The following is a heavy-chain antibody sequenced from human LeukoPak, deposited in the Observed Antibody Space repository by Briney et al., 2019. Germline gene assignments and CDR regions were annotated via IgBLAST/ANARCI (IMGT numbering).Heavy chain of an antibody. CDR1: GGTFSSYA. D-gene: IGHD2-15*01. V-gene: IGHV1-69*13. CDR2: IIPIFGTA. CDR3: AGGSALLALSFDY. J-gene: IGHJ4*02. Sequence: ASVKVSCKASGGTFSSYAISWVRQAPGQGLEWMGGIIPIFGTANYAQKFQGRVTITADESTSTAYMELSSLRSEDTAVYYCAGGSALLALSFDYWGQGTLVTVSS.